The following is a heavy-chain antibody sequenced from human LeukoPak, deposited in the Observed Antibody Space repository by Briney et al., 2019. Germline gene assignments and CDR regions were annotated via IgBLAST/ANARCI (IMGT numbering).Heavy chain of an antibody. V-gene: IGHV1-46*01. CDR1: GYTFTSYY. D-gene: IGHD4-17*01. CDR3: ARVKFSADTYYGAASFDY. J-gene: IGHJ4*02. CDR2: INPSGGST. Sequence: ASVKVSCKASGYTFTSYYIHWVRQAPGQGLEWMGIINPSGGSTSYAQKFQGRVTMTRDTSTSTVYMELSSLRSEDTAVYYCARVKFSADTYYGAASFDYWGQGTLVTVSS.